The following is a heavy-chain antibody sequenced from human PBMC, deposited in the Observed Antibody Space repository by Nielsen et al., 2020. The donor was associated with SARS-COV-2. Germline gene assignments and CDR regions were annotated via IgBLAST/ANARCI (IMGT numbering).Heavy chain of an antibody. CDR3: ARESSGYDHYNYGMDV. J-gene: IGHJ6*02. Sequence: SETLSLTCTVSGGSISSGGYYWSWIRHHPGKGLEWIGYIYFSGRTCYNPSLKSRVTMSVDTSKNQFSLSLRSVTAADTAVYYCARESSGYDHYNYGMDVWDQGTTVTVSS. CDR2: IYFSGRT. CDR1: GGSISSGGYY. D-gene: IGHD5-12*01. V-gene: IGHV4-31*03.